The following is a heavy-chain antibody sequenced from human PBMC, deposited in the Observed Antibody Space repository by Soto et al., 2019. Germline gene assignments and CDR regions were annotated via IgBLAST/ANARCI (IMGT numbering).Heavy chain of an antibody. J-gene: IGHJ4*01. D-gene: IGHD1-7*01. Sequence: QVQLQQWGAGLLKPSETLSLTCAVYGGSFSGYYWSWIRQPPGKGLAWIGEINHSGSTNYNPSLKSRVTISVDTSKNQFSLKLSSVTAADTAVYYCASQITGTTIRDYWGHGTLVTVSS. CDR2: INHSGST. CDR1: GGSFSGYY. V-gene: IGHV4-34*01. CDR3: ASQITGTTIRDY.